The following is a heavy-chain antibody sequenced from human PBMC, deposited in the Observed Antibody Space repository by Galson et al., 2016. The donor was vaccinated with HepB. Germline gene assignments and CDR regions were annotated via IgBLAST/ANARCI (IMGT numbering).Heavy chain of an antibody. CDR2: SDTTSTTT. V-gene: IGHV3-48*01. J-gene: IGHJ4*02. CDR3: ANVSPYYYDKSGYY. D-gene: IGHD3-22*01. CDR1: GFSFNIFS. Sequence: SLRLSCAASGFSFNIFSVSWVRQAPGKGLEWISYSDTTSTTTYYAESVRGRFTISRDNAKRLVHLQLNSLRVDDTAVYYCANVSPYYYDKSGYYWGQGTLVTVSS.